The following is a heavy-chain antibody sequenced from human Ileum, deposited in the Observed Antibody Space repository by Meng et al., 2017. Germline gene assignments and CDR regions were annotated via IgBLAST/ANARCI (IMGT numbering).Heavy chain of an antibody. Sequence: QLMQWGAGMLKPSETLSLTCNVYGDSFTDYYWNWIRQPPGKGLEWIGEIHYSGSTNYNPSLESRVTISEDTSQKQFSLRLSSVTAADTAVYYCARRIRGGSYLGWGQGTLVTVLL. CDR2: IHYSGST. V-gene: IGHV4-34*01. CDR1: GDSFTDYY. CDR3: ARRIRGGSYLG. J-gene: IGHJ4*02. D-gene: IGHD1-26*01.